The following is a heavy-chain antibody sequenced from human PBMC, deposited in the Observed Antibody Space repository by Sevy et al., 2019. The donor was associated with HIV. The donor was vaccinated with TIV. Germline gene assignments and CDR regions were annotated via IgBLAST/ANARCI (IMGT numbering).Heavy chain of an antibody. CDR2: INPESGDT. J-gene: IGHJ4*02. Sequence: ASVKVSCTSSGYTFIAHYLHWVRQAPGQGLEWMGWINPESGDTRYTEKFQGRVTMTRDTSISTAYMEVITLRSDDMAVYFCARVQRGGVPDYWGQGTLVTVS. CDR1: GYTFIAHY. V-gene: IGHV1-2*02. CDR3: ARVQRGGVPDY. D-gene: IGHD3-10*01.